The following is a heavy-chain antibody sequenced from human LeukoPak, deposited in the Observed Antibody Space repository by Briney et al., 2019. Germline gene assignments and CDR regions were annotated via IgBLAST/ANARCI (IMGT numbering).Heavy chain of an antibody. CDR3: ARSGSVVVVQAAYNWLDP. CDR1: GYTFTGYY. D-gene: IGHD2-2*01. V-gene: IGHV1-2*02. CDR2: INPNSGGT. J-gene: IGHJ5*02. Sequence: ASVKVSCKASGYTFTGYYMHWVRQAPGQGLEWMGWINPNSGGTNYAQKFQGRVTMTRDTSISTAYMELSRLRSDDTAVYYCARSGSVVVVQAAYNWLDPWGQGTLVTVSS.